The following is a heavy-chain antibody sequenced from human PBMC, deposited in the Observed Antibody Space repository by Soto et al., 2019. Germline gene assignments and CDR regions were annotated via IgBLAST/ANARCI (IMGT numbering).Heavy chain of an antibody. CDR2: IYHSGST. D-gene: IGHD5-12*01. Sequence: QVQLQESGPGLVKPSGTLSLTCAVSSGSISSSNWWSWVRQPPGKGLEWIGEIYHSGSTNYNPSLKIRVTISVDKSKNQFSLKLSSVTAADTAVYYCASRTVATMGGIDAFDIWGQGTMVTVSS. CDR1: SGSISSSNW. V-gene: IGHV4-4*02. CDR3: ASRTVATMGGIDAFDI. J-gene: IGHJ3*02.